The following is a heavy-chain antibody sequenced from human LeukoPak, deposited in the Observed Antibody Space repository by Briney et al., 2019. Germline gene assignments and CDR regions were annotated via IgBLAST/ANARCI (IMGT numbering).Heavy chain of an antibody. J-gene: IGHJ4*02. V-gene: IGHV1-2*02. CDR2: INPNSGGT. Sequence: ASVKVSCKASGYTFTGYYMHWVRQAPGQGLEWMGWINPNSGGTNYAQKFQGRVTMTRDTSISTAFMELSRLRSDDTAVYYCARDRVGYSSGWYSGGSYLLDYWGQGTLVTVSS. D-gene: IGHD6-19*01. CDR1: GYTFTGYY. CDR3: ARDRVGYSSGWYSGGSYLLDY.